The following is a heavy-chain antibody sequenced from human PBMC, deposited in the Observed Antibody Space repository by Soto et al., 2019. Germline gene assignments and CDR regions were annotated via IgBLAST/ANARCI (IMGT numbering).Heavy chain of an antibody. CDR2: ISWTSVII. J-gene: IGHJ4*02. D-gene: IGHD5-12*01. CDR1: GFTFDDYA. CDR3: AKDFGYSGYDYIDY. V-gene: IGHV3-9*01. Sequence: GGSLRLSCAASGFTFDDYALHWVRQAPGKGLEWVSGISWTSVIIDYADSVKGRFTISRDNARNSLYLQMNSLRTEDTALYYCAKDFGYSGYDYIDYWGQGTLVTVSS.